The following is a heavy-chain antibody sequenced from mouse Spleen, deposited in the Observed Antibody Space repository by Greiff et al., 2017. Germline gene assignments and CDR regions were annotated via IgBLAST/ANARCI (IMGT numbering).Heavy chain of an antibody. V-gene: IGHV3-6*01. CDR3: ARGGHYGSSSFDY. J-gene: IGHJ2*01. CDR1: GYSITSGYY. CDR2: ISYDGSN. Sequence: ESGPGLVKPSQSLSLTCSVTGYSITSGYYWNWIRQFPGNKLEWMGYISYDGSNNYNPSLKNRISITRDTSKNQFFLKLNSVTTEDTATYYCARGGHYGSSSFDYWGQGTTLTVSS. D-gene: IGHD1-1*01.